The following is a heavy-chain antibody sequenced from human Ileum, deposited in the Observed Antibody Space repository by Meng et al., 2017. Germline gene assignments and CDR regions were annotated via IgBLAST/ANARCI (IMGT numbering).Heavy chain of an antibody. J-gene: IGHJ4*02. CDR1: CYSIRSGYY. V-gene: IGHV4-34*01. D-gene: IGHD6-6*01. CDR2: INHSGNT. CDR3: ARQYSSYWGFDY. Sequence: VQRQQWGAGRLKPSEILTLTCAVSCYSIRSGYYWSGIRQPPGKALEWIGEINHSGNTNYNPSLKSRVNIAVDESKNNFSLKLSSATAADTAVYYCARQYSSYWGFDYWGQGTLVTVSS.